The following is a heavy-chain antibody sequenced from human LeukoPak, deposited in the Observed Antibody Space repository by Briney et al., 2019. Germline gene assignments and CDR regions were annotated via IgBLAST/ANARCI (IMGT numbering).Heavy chain of an antibody. Sequence: ASVRVSCKTSGYTFTDYNMHWVRQAPGQGLEWMGWINPNSGGTNYAQKFQGRVTMTRDTSISTAYMELSRLRSDDTAVYYCATQTTYYDFWSGYTHSYAFDIWGQGTMVTVSS. CDR3: ATQTTYYDFWSGYTHSYAFDI. J-gene: IGHJ3*02. CDR2: INPNSGGT. D-gene: IGHD3-3*01. CDR1: GYTFTDYN. V-gene: IGHV1-2*02.